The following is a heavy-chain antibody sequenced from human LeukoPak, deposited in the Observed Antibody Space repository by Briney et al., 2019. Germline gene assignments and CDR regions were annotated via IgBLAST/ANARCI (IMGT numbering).Heavy chain of an antibody. J-gene: IGHJ4*02. CDR2: IYTSGST. CDR1: GGSISSDY. V-gene: IGHV4-4*07. D-gene: IGHD2-21*01. Sequence: SETLSLTCTVSGGSISSDYWSWIRQPAGKGLEWIGRIYTSGSTNYNPSLMSRVTMSIDTSKNQFSLKLSSVTAAGTAVYYCARDRAILWFDYWGQGTLVTVAS. CDR3: ARDRAILWFDY.